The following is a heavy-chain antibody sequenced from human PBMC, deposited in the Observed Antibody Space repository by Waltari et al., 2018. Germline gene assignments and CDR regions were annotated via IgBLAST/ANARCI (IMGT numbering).Heavy chain of an antibody. CDR1: GGTFSSYA. J-gene: IGHJ4*02. Sequence: QVQLVQSGAEVKKPGSSVKVSCKASGGTFSSYAISWVRQAPGQGLEWMGGTIPIFGTANYAQKFQGRVTITADESTSTAYMELSSLRSEDTAVYYCARSERGGSLSAYYFDYWGQGTLVTVSS. CDR3: ARSERGGSLSAYYFDY. V-gene: IGHV1-69*01. CDR2: TIPIFGTA. D-gene: IGHD3-16*01.